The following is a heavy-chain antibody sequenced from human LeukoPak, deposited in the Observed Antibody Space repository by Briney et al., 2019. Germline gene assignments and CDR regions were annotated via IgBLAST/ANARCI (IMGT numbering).Heavy chain of an antibody. J-gene: IGHJ4*02. CDR2: INPSGGST. D-gene: IGHD1-1*01. V-gene: IGHV1-46*01. CDR3: ARGDFNWNDPGVDY. CDR1: GYTXTSYY. Sequence: ASVKVSCKASGYTXTSYYIHWVRQAPGQGLEWMGIINPSGGSTSYAQKFQGRVTMTRDTSASTLYMELSSLRSEDTAVYYCARGDFNWNDPGVDYWGQGTLVTVSS.